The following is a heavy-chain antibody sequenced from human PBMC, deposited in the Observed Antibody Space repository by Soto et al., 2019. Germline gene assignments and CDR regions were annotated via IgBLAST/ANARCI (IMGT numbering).Heavy chain of an antibody. CDR2: IKQDGSDK. CDR3: ARVKSLAGHY. Sequence: EVQLVESGGGLVQPGGSLRLSCAASGFTFSTYWMSWVRQAPGKGLAWVANIKQDGSDKYYVDSVKGRFTSSRDNAKNSLYLQMNGLRAEDTAVYYCARVKSLAGHYWGQGTLVTVSS. D-gene: IGHD2-15*01. J-gene: IGHJ4*02. CDR1: GFTFSTYW. V-gene: IGHV3-7*05.